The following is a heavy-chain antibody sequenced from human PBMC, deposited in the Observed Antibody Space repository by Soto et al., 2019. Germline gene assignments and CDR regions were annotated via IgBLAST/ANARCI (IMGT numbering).Heavy chain of an antibody. CDR2: IKQDGSEK. CDR3: AKDGVLVLRYFDWPYYGMDV. D-gene: IGHD3-9*01. CDR1: GFTFSSYW. Sequence: GGSLRLSCAASGFTFSSYWMSWVRQAPGKGLEWVANIKQDGSEKYYVDSVKGRFTISRDNAKNSLYLQMNSLRAEDTAVYYCAKDGVLVLRYFDWPYYGMDVWGQGTTVTVSS. V-gene: IGHV3-7*04. J-gene: IGHJ6*02.